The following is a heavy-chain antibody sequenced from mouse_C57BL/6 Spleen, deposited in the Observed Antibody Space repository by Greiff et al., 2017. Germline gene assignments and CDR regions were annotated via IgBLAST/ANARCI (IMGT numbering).Heavy chain of an antibody. CDR3: ARGYSNPYYYAMDY. D-gene: IGHD2-5*01. V-gene: IGHV1-39*01. CDR1: GYSFTDYN. Sequence: EVQLQQSGPELVKPGASVKISCKASGYSFTDYNMNWVKQSNGKSLEWIGVINPNYGTTSCNQKFKGKATLTVDQSSSTAYMQLNSLTSEDSAVYYCARGYSNPYYYAMDYWGQGTSVTVSS. J-gene: IGHJ4*01. CDR2: INPNYGTT.